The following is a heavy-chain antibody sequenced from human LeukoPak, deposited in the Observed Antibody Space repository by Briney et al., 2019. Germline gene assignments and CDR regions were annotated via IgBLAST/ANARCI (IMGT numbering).Heavy chain of an antibody. Sequence: GGSLRLSCAASGFTFSSYAISWVRQAPGKGLEWVSAISGSGGSTYYADSVKGRFTISRDNAKNSLYLQMNSLRAEDTALYYCAKDIRRLNYYDSSGYDSPDIWGQGTMVTVSS. V-gene: IGHV3-23*01. CDR1: GFTFSSYA. D-gene: IGHD3-22*01. CDR2: ISGSGGST. J-gene: IGHJ3*02. CDR3: AKDIRRLNYYDSSGYDSPDI.